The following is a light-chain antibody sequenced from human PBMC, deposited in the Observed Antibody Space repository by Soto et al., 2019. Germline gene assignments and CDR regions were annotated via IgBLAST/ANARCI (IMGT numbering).Light chain of an antibody. CDR3: QQYGSSST. CDR2: AAS. V-gene: IGKV1-8*01. CDR1: QGISSY. Sequence: AIRMTQSPSSLSASTGDRVTITCRASQGISSYLAWYQQKPGKAPKLLIYAASTLQSGVPSRSSGSGSGTDFTLTISCLQSEDFAVYYCQQYGSSSTFGQGTRLEIK. J-gene: IGKJ5*01.